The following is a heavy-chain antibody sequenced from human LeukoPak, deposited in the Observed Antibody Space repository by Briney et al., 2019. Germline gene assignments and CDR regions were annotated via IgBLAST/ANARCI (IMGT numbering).Heavy chain of an antibody. CDR1: AYTSTSYE. CDR2: MNPNSGNT. Sequence: AAVKVSCKASAYTSTSYEINWVREATGQGLGWMGWMNPNSGNTDNSQKFQGRVTLTRNTSISTAYMELSSLRSEDTAVYYCARGFTYYDFWSGYLYYFDYWGQGTRVTVFS. V-gene: IGHV1-8*03. CDR3: ARGFTYYDFWSGYLYYFDY. J-gene: IGHJ4*02. D-gene: IGHD3-3*01.